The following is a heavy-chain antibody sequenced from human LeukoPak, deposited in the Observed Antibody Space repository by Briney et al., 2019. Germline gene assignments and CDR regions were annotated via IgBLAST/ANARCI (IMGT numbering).Heavy chain of an antibody. CDR1: GGSFSGYY. V-gene: IGHV4-34*01. CDR2: INHSGST. J-gene: IGHJ6*02. Sequence: SETLSLTCAVYGGSFSGYYWSWIRQPPGRGLEWIGEINHSGSTNYNPSLKSRVTISVDTSKNQFSLKLSSVTAADMAVYYCARGDYYGSGSYFRYYYYYGMDVWGQGTTVTVSS. D-gene: IGHD3-10*01. CDR3: ARGDYYGSGSYFRYYYYYGMDV.